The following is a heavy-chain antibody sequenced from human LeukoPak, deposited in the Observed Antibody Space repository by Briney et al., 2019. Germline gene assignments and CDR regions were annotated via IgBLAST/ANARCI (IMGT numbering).Heavy chain of an antibody. CDR3: ARDLGVVVAATVYFDY. D-gene: IGHD2-15*01. Sequence: GGSLRLSCAASGFTFSTYDIHWVRQAPGKGLEWVSYISSSGSTIYYADSVKGRFTISRDNAKNSLYLQMNSLRAEDTAVYYCARDLGVVVAATVYFDYWGQGTLVTVSS. CDR2: ISSSGSTI. J-gene: IGHJ4*02. V-gene: IGHV3-48*04. CDR1: GFTFSTYD.